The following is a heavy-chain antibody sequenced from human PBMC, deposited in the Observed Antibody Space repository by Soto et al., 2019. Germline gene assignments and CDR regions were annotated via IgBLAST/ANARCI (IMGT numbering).Heavy chain of an antibody. CDR1: GDSITNSNYY. CDR3: AGRNSLASVSLNFRELSNYKWIDP. CDR2: IYYIGST. J-gene: IGHJ5*02. V-gene: IGHV4-39*01. D-gene: IGHD3-16*02. Sequence: QLQLQESGPGLVKPSETLSLTCTVSGDSITNSNYYWGWFRQPPGKGLEWIASIYYIGSTYYNPSLKSRVTISLETSNNQFSLNLNSVTASDTAVYYCAGRNSLASVSLNFRELSNYKWIDPWGPGTLVTVSS.